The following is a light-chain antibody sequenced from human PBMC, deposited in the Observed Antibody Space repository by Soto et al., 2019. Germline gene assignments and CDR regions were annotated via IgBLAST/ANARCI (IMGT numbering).Light chain of an antibody. CDR2: WAS. Sequence: DIVMTQSPDSLAVSLGERATINCKSSQSVLYSSNNKNYLAWYQQKPGQPPKLLIYWASTRESGVPDRFSGSGSGTDSTLTISSLQAEDVAVYYCQQYYSTLPYTFGQGTMLEIK. J-gene: IGKJ2*01. CDR1: QSVLYSSNNKNY. V-gene: IGKV4-1*01. CDR3: QQYYSTLPYT.